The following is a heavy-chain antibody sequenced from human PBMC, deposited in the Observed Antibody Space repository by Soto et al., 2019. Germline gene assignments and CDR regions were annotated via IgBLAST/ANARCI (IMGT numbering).Heavy chain of an antibody. CDR2: IYATGTT. CDR1: GASISGFY. CDR3: VRDGTKTLRDWFDP. V-gene: IGHV4-4*07. Sequence: SDTLSLTCTVSGASISGFYGSWIRPSAGKGLEWIGRIYATGTTDYNPSLKSRVMMSVDTSKKQFSLKLRSVTAVDTAVYYCVRDGTKTLRDWFDPWGQGISVTVSS. J-gene: IGHJ5*02. D-gene: IGHD1-1*01.